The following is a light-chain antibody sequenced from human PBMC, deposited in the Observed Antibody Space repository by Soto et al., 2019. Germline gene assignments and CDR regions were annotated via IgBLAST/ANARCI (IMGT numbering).Light chain of an antibody. J-gene: IGKJ1*01. CDR2: DAS. Sequence: DIQMTQSPSTLSASVGERVTITCRASQSISSWLAWYQQKPGKAPKLLIYDASSLESGVPSRFSGSGSGTEFTLTISSLQPDDFAAHYCQQYNSYPWTFGQGTKVEIK. V-gene: IGKV1-5*01. CDR1: QSISSW. CDR3: QQYNSYPWT.